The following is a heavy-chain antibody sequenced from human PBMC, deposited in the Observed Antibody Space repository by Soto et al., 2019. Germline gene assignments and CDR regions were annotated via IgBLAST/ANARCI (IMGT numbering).Heavy chain of an antibody. CDR2: ITYDGSNK. Sequence: GGSLRLSCAASGFTFSNYGMHWVRQAPGKGLEWVALITYDGSNKYYADSVKGRFTISRDNSKNTMYLQMNSLRAEDTAVYYCGKRPRSTTVSAWFDTWGQGTLVTVSS. J-gene: IGHJ5*02. CDR3: GKRPRSTTVSAWFDT. CDR1: GFTFSNYG. D-gene: IGHD2-2*01. V-gene: IGHV3-30*18.